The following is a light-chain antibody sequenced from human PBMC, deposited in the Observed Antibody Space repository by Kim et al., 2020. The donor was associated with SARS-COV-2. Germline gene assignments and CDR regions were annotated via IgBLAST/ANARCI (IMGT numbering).Light chain of an antibody. V-gene: IGKV3-20*01. Sequence: LSPGQRATLSCRASQSVSINNLAWYQQKPGQAPRLLIYGASTRSTGIPDRVSGSGSGTDFTLTISRREPEDSAMYYCQQYGTSWYTFGQGTKLEI. CDR3: QQYGTSWYT. J-gene: IGKJ2*01. CDR1: QSVSINN. CDR2: GAS.